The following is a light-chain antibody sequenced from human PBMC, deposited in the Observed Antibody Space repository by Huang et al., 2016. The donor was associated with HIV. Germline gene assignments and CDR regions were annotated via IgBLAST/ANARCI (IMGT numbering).Light chain of an antibody. V-gene: IGKV3-15*01. CDR3: QHYNNWPPYT. CDR1: QSVNSN. Sequence: EIVMTQSPATLSLSPGERATLPCTASQSVNSNLAWYHQKPGQAPRLLIYGASTRATGVPARFSGSGSGTEFTLTISSLQSEDFAIYYCQHYNNWPPYTFGQGTRLQIK. CDR2: GAS. J-gene: IGKJ2*01.